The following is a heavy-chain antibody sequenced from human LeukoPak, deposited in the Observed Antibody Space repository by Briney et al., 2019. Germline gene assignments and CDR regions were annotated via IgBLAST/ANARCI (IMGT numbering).Heavy chain of an antibody. D-gene: IGHD3-10*01. CDR1: GGSISSYY. V-gene: IGHV4-4*07. J-gene: IGHJ5*02. Sequence: SETLSLTCTVSGGSISSYYWSWIRQPAGKGLEWIGRIYTSGSTNYNPSLKSRVTMSVDTSKNQFSPKLSSVTAADTAVYYCARDRYYYGSGNWFDPWGQGTLVTVSS. CDR2: IYTSGST. CDR3: ARDRYYYGSGNWFDP.